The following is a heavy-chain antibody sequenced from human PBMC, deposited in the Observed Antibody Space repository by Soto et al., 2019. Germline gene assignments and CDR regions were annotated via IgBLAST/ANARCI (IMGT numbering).Heavy chain of an antibody. CDR2: INHSGST. J-gene: IGHJ5*02. Sequence: PSETLSLTCAVYGGSFSGYYWSWIRQPPGKGLEWIGEINHSGSTNYNPSLKSRVTISVDTSKNQFSLKLSSVTAADTAVYYCARGNRGYFVLLNWFDPWGQGTLVTVSS. CDR1: GGSFSGYY. CDR3: ARGNRGYFVLLNWFDP. V-gene: IGHV4-34*01. D-gene: IGHD3-9*01.